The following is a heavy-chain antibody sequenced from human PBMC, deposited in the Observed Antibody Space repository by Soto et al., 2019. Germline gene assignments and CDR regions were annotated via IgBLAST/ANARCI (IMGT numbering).Heavy chain of an antibody. CDR1: GGTFSSYA. V-gene: IGHV1-69*01. Sequence: QVQLVQSGAEVKKPGSSVKVSCKASGGTFSSYAISWVRQAPGQGLEWMGGIIPIFGTANYAQKFQGRVTITADESTSTAYMELSSLRSEDTAVYYCARDRKSITMVRGPQYYFDYWGQGILVTVSS. D-gene: IGHD3-10*01. CDR3: ARDRKSITMVRGPQYYFDY. CDR2: IIPIFGTA. J-gene: IGHJ4*02.